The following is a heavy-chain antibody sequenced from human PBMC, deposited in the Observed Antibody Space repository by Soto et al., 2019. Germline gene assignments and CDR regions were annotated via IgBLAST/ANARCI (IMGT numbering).Heavy chain of an antibody. D-gene: IGHD4-17*01. CDR1: GYTFTSYY. Sequence: ASVKVSCKASGYTFTSYYMHWVRQAPGQGLEWMGIINPSGGSTSYAQKFQGRVTMTRDTSTSTVYMELSSLRSEDTAVYYCARGYGDFWAGFYIDYWGQGTQVTVSS. CDR2: INPSGGST. J-gene: IGHJ4*02. CDR3: ARGYGDFWAGFYIDY. V-gene: IGHV1-46*03.